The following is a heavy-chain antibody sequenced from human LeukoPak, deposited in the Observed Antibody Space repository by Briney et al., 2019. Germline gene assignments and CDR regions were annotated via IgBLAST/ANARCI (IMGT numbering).Heavy chain of an antibody. CDR2: IIPILGIA. CDR3: ASVAKYCSSTSCYLLDLGY. Sequence: SVKVSCKASGGTFSSYTISWVRQAPGQGLEWMGRIIPILGIANYAQKFQGRVTITADKSTSTAYMELSSLRSEGTAVYYCASVAKYCSSTSCYLLDLGYWGQGTLVTVSS. D-gene: IGHD2-2*01. CDR1: GGTFSSYT. V-gene: IGHV1-69*02. J-gene: IGHJ4*02.